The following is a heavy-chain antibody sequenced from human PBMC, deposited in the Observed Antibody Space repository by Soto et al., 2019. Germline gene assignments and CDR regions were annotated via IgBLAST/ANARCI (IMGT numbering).Heavy chain of an antibody. D-gene: IGHD3-16*01. V-gene: IGHV3-23*01. J-gene: IGHJ4*02. CDR1: GFTFTSHA. CDR2: IGGRGSST. Sequence: EVQVWESGGGLVQPGGSLRLSCAASGFTFTSHAMSWVRQAPGKGLEWVSSIGGRGSSTYYADSVKGRFTVSRDNSKSTQYLQMNSLRVEVTAVYYCAKGWGDGWGQGSLVTVSS. CDR3: AKGWGDG.